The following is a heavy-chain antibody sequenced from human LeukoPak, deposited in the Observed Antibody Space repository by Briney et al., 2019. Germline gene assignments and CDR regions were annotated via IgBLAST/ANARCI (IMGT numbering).Heavy chain of an antibody. Sequence: ASVKVSCKASGGTFSSYAISWVRQAPGQGLEWMGGIIPIFGTANYAQKFQGRVTITADESTSTAYMELSSLRSGDTAVYYCAKYDFWSGYRYYLDYWGQGTLVTVSS. CDR2: IIPIFGTA. CDR1: GGTFSSYA. V-gene: IGHV1-69*13. J-gene: IGHJ4*02. CDR3: AKYDFWSGYRYYLDY. D-gene: IGHD3-3*01.